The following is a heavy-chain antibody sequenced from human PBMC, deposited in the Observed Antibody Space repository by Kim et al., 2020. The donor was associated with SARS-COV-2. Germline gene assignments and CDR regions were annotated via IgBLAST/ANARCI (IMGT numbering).Heavy chain of an antibody. V-gene: IGHV5-10-1*01. J-gene: IGHJ3*02. Sequence: NYTPSFQGHVTISADKSNSTAYLQWSSLKASDTAMYYCARQIQGAGAFDIWGQGTMVTVSS. CDR3: ARQIQGAGAFDI. D-gene: IGHD1-1*01.